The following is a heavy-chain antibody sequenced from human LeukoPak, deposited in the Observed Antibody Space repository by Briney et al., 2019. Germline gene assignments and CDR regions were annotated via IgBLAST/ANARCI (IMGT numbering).Heavy chain of an antibody. CDR3: ARVAGSGYLHYGMDV. J-gene: IGHJ6*02. V-gene: IGHV4-59*01. CDR2: IYYSGST. D-gene: IGHD3-10*01. CDR1: GGSTSSYY. Sequence: SETLSLTCTVSGGSTSSYYWSWIRQPPGKGLEWIGYIYYSGSTNYNPSLKSRVTISVDTSKNQFSLKLSSVTAADTAVYYCARVAGSGYLHYGMDVWGQGTTVTVSS.